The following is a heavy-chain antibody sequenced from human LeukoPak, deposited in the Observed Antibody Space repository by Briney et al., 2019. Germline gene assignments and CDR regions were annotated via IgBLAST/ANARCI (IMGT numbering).Heavy chain of an antibody. D-gene: IGHD1-26*01. J-gene: IGHJ4*02. V-gene: IGHV3-NL1*01. CDR1: GFTFSSYG. CDR3: AKYSGSYYYPPNWDS. Sequence: GGSLRLSCAASGFTFSSYGMHWVRQAPGKGLEWVSGISGSGSSTYYADSVKGRFTLSRDYPKNTLYLQMNSLRAEDTAVYFCAKYSGSYYYPPNWDSWGQGTLVTVSS. CDR2: ISGSGSST.